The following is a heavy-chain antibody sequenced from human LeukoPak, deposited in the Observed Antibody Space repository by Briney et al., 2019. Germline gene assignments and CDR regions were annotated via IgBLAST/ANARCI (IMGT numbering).Heavy chain of an antibody. CDR2: ISGSGGST. Sequence: PGGSLRLSCAASGFTFSSYAMSWVRQAPGKGLEWVSAISGSGGSTYYADSVKGRFTISRVNSKNTLYLQMNSLRAEDTAVYYCAKDLTGYYKLFDYWGQGTLVTVSS. CDR3: AKDLTGYYKLFDY. D-gene: IGHD3-9*01. J-gene: IGHJ4*02. V-gene: IGHV3-23*01. CDR1: GFTFSSYA.